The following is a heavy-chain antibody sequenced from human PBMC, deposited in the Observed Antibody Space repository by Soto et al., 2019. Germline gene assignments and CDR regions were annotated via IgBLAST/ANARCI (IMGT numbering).Heavy chain of an antibody. CDR2: INPNSGGT. V-gene: IGHV1-2*02. CDR1: GYTFTGYY. CDR3: ARDHYYGSGSYYHGLGY. D-gene: IGHD3-10*01. Sequence: ASVKVSCKASGYTFTGYYMHWVRQAPGQGLEWMGWINPNSGGTNYAQKFQGRVTTTRDTSISTAYMELSRLRSDDTAVYYCARDHYYGSGSYYHGLGYWGQGTLVTVSS. J-gene: IGHJ4*02.